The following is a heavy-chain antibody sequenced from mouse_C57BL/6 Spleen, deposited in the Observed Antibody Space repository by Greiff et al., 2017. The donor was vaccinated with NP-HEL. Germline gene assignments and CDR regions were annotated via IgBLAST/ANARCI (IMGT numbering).Heavy chain of an antibody. D-gene: IGHD4-1*01. CDR3: TTSWDRGY. J-gene: IGHJ2*01. V-gene: IGHV14-4*01. CDR2: IDPENGDT. Sequence: VQLQQSGAELVRPGASVKLSCTASGFNIKDDYMHWVKQRPEQGLEWIGWIDPENGDTQYASKFQGKATITAGKYSNTAYLQLSSLTSDDTAVYYCTTSWDRGYWGKGTTLTVSS. CDR1: GFNIKDDY.